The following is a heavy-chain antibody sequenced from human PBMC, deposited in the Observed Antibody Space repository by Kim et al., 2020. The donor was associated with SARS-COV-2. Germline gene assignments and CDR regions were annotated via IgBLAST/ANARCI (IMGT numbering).Heavy chain of an antibody. J-gene: IGHJ4*02. Sequence: GGSLRLSCAASGFTFSSYWMHWVRQAPGKGLVWVSRINTDGSSTSYADSVKGRFTIYRDNAQNTLDLQMNSLRAEDKAVYYCVRLVVAALFDFWGQGTL. V-gene: IGHV3-74*01. CDR3: VRLVVAALFDF. CDR1: GFTFSSYW. CDR2: INTDGSST. D-gene: IGHD2-15*01.